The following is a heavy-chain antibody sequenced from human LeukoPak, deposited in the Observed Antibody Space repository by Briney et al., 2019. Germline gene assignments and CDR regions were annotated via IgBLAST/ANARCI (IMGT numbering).Heavy chain of an antibody. V-gene: IGHV4-39*01. Sequence: KPSETLSLTCTVSGGSISSSSYYWGWIRQPPGKGLEWIGSIYYSGSTYYNPSLKSRVTISVDTSKNQFSLKLSSVTAADTAVYYCARRLYYYDSSGYYSPYFDYWGQGTLVTVSS. CDR3: ARRLYYYDSSGYYSPYFDY. CDR1: GGSISSSSYY. D-gene: IGHD3-22*01. CDR2: IYYSGST. J-gene: IGHJ4*02.